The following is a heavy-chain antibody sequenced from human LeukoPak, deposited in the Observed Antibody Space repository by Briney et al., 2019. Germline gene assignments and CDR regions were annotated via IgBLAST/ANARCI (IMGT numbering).Heavy chain of an antibody. V-gene: IGHV3-33*08. CDR3: ARPQGPYYDILTGSDWFDP. CDR2: IWYDGSNK. Sequence: GGSLRLSCAASGFTFSNYWMTWVRQAPGKGLEWVAVIWYDGSNKYYADSVKGRFTISRDNSKNTLYLQMNSLRAEDTAVYYCARPQGPYYDILTGSDWFDPWGQGTLVTVSS. J-gene: IGHJ5*02. D-gene: IGHD3-9*01. CDR1: GFTFSNYW.